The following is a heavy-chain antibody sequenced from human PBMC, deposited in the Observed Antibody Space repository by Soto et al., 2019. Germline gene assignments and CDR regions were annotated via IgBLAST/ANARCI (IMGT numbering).Heavy chain of an antibody. Sequence: QVQLQESGPGLVKPSQTLSLTCTVSGGSISSGGYYWSWIRQHPGKGLEWIGYIYYSGSTYYNTSLNIRVTISVDTAKNQFSLELSSVTAAATAVYYCARITYSESRTSLWSNRRTSHYFDYWGQGTLVTVSS. CDR2: IYYSGST. V-gene: IGHV4-31*03. J-gene: IGHJ4*02. CDR1: GGSISSGGYY. D-gene: IGHD2-2*01. CDR3: ARITYSESRTSLWSNRRTSHYFDY.